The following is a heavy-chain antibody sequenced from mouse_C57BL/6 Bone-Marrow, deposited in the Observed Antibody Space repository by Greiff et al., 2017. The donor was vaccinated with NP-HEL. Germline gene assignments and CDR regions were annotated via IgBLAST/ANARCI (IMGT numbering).Heavy chain of an antibody. V-gene: IGHV5-16*01. CDR2: INYDGSST. CDR3: ARVVYWYFDV. J-gene: IGHJ1*03. CDR1: GFTFSDYY. Sequence: DVKLVESEGGLVQPGSSMKLSCTASGFTFSDYYMAWVRQVPEKGLEWVANINYDGSSTYYLDSLKSRFIISRDNAKNILYLQMSSLKSEDTATYYCARVVYWYFDVWGTGTTVTVSS.